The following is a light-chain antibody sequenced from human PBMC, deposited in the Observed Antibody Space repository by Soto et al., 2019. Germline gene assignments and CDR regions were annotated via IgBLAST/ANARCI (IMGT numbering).Light chain of an antibody. CDR1: STDVGGYNF. CDR2: AVS. CDR3: CSFAGSHTYV. Sequence: QSVLTQTRSVSGSPGQSVTISCTGTSTDVGGYNFVSWYQQHPGKAPKLMIYAVSERPSGVPDRFSGSKSGNTASLTISGLQAEDEADYYCCSFAGSHTYVFGAGTKVTVL. J-gene: IGLJ1*01. V-gene: IGLV2-11*01.